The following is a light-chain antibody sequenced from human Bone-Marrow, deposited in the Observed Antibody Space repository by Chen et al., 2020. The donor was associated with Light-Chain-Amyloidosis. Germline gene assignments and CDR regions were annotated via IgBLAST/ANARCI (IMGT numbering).Light chain of an antibody. CDR2: RDT. Sequence: SYELTQPPSVSVSPGQTARITCSGDDLPTKYAYWYQQKPGQAPVLVIHRDTERPSGISERFSGASSGTTATLTISGVQAEDVADYHCQSADSSGTYEVIFGGGIKLTVL. J-gene: IGLJ2*01. CDR1: DLPTKY. CDR3: QSADSSGTYEVI. V-gene: IGLV3-25*03.